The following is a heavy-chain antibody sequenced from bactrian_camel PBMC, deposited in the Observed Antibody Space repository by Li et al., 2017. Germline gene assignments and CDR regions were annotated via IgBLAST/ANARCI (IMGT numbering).Heavy chain of an antibody. V-gene: IGHV3S25*01. J-gene: IGHJ4*01. CDR1: GFPYDKNC. CDR3: AAGPPAIPPYLGDYMYND. Sequence: QLVESGGGSVQTGGSLRLSCSTFGFPYDKNCMGWFRQAPGKEREGVAAIHSEGGSTEYADSVKGRFTISQERANAKYTVYLQLNDLKPEDTAMYYCAAGPPAIPPYLGDYMYNDWGQGTQVTVS. D-gene: IGHD4*01. CDR2: IHSEGGST.